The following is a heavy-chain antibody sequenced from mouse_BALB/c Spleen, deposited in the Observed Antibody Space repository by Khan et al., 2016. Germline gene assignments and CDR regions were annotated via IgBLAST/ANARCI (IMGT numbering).Heavy chain of an antibody. D-gene: IGHD1-1*01. V-gene: IGHV3-2*02. CDR3: ARSYYGSSYFDY. CDR1: GYSITSDYA. Sequence: EVKLEESGPGLVKPSQSLSLTCTVTGYSITSDYAWNWIRQFPGNILEWMGYISYSGSTCYNPSLKSRIPITRDTSKKQFFLQLNSVTTEDNATYYCARSYYGSSYFDYWGQGTTLTVSS. CDR2: ISYSGST. J-gene: IGHJ2*01.